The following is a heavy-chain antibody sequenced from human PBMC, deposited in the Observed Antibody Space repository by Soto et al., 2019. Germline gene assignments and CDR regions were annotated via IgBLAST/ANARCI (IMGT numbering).Heavy chain of an antibody. D-gene: IGHD2-21*01. CDR1: GFTFSSYW. J-gene: IGHJ6*03. Sequence: EVQLVESGGGLVQPGGSLRLSCAASGFTFSSYWMSWVRQAPGKGLEWVANIKQDGSEKYYVDSVKGRFTITRDNAKNSLYLQMNSLRAEDRAVYYCARDAIPCRDYYMDVWGKGTTVTVSS. CDR3: ARDAIPCRDYYMDV. CDR2: IKQDGSEK. V-gene: IGHV3-7*01.